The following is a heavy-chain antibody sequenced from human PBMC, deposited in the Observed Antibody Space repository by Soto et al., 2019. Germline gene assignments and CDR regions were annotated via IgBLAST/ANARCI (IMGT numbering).Heavy chain of an antibody. CDR2: ISVSGDK. CDR1: GFPFSNYS. Sequence: TGGSLILSCAASGFPFSNYSRNLVRQPPGRGPEWVSLISVSGDKYYADSVKGRFAISRDNSKDTVFLQMNSLRAEDTAVYYCAKSLNTATSFDYWGQGALVTVSS. V-gene: IGHV3-23*01. J-gene: IGHJ4*02. CDR3: AKSLNTATSFDY.